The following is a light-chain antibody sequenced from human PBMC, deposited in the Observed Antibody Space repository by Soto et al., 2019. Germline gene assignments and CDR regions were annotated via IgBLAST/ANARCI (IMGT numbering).Light chain of an antibody. Sequence: EIVLTQSPATLSLSPVERATLSCMASQIVCSYLAWYQQKPGQAPRLLIYGASSRATGIPDRFSGSGSGTDFTLTISRLEPEDFAVYFCQHYGSSPWTFGQGTKVDNK. CDR3: QHYGSSPWT. CDR2: GAS. J-gene: IGKJ1*01. CDR1: QIVCSY. V-gene: IGKV3-20*01.